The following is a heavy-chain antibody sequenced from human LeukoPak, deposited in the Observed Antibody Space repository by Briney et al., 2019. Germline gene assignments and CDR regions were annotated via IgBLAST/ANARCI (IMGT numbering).Heavy chain of an antibody. D-gene: IGHD6-19*01. CDR1: GFTFSSYS. J-gene: IGHJ6*02. CDR3: ARGGESSGPRGYYYGMDV. V-gene: IGHV3-21*01. Sequence: GGSLRLSCAASGFTFSSYSMNWVRQAPGKGLEWVSSISSSSSYIYYADSVKGRFTISRDNAKNSLYLQMNSLRAEDTAVYYCARGGESSGPRGYYYGMDVWGQGTTVTVSS. CDR2: ISSSSSYI.